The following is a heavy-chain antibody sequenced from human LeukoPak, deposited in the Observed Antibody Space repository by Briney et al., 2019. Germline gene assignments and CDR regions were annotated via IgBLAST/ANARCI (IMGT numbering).Heavy chain of an antibody. V-gene: IGHV3-21*01. D-gene: IGHD3-3*01. J-gene: IGHJ5*02. Sequence: PGGSLRLSCAVSGITLSNYGMSWVRQAPGKGLEWVAGVSDSGGRTNYADSVKGRFTISRDNAKNSLYLQMNSLRAEDTAVYYCARDFWSALLFDPWGQGTLVTVSS. CDR1: GITLSNYG. CDR3: ARDFWSALLFDP. CDR2: VSDSGGRT.